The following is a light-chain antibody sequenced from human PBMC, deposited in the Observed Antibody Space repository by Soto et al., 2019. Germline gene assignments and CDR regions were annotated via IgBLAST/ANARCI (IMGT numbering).Light chain of an antibody. V-gene: IGKV3-20*01. CDR1: QSVTARH. CDR2: GAS. CDR3: QQYDGSPYT. J-gene: IGKJ2*01. Sequence: IVLTQSPGTLVFSPGERATLSCRASQSVTARHLAWYQQKGGQAPRLLIYGASSRATGIPDRFSGSGSGTDFTLTISRLEPEDFAVYYCQQYDGSPYTFGQRTKVEIX.